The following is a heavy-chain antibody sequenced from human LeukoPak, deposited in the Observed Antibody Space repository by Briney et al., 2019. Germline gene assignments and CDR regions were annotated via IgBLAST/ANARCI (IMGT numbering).Heavy chain of an antibody. D-gene: IGHD3-9*01. CDR3: ARDDQGVNYDILTGYYRAAFGFDY. CDR2: IYYSGST. Sequence: PSETLSLTCAVSGYSISSSNWWGWIRQPPGKGLEWIGYIYYSGSTYYNPSLKGRVTMSVDTSKNQFSLKLSSVTAVDTAVYYCARDDQGVNYDILTGYYRAAFGFDYWGQGTLVTVSS. J-gene: IGHJ4*02. V-gene: IGHV4-28*03. CDR1: GYSISSSNW.